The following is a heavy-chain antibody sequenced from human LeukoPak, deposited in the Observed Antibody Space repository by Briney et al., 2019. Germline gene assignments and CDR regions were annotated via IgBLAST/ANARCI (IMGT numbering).Heavy chain of an antibody. Sequence: QSGGSLRLSCAASGFTFSRYAMHWVRQAPGKGLEWVAVISYDGSNKYYVDSVKGRFTISRDNSKNTLYLQMNSLRAEDTAVYYCASASGDGYSYDSLDWWGQGTLVTVSS. CDR3: ASASGDGYSYDSLDW. D-gene: IGHD5-18*01. V-gene: IGHV3-30-3*01. CDR1: GFTFSRYA. CDR2: ISYDGSNK. J-gene: IGHJ4*02.